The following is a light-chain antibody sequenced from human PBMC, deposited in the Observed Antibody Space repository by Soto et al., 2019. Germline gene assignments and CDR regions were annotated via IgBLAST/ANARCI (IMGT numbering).Light chain of an antibody. Sequence: QSVLTQPPSVSAATGQWVTVCCSGSRANIGGNPVSCYQQLPATAPKLLIYDDDKRPSGIPDRFPGSKSGTSATLCITGFQTGDEADHYCGSWDGSLSAYVFGTATKVTVL. CDR3: GSWDGSLSAYV. CDR1: RANIGGNP. CDR2: DDD. J-gene: IGLJ1*01. V-gene: IGLV1-51*01.